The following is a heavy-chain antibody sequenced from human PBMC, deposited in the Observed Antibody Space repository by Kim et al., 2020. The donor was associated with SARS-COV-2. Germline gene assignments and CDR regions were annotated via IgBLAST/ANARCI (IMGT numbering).Heavy chain of an antibody. V-gene: IGHV3-23*01. CDR3: AKESGRGHGPMDD. J-gene: IGHJ6*02. Sequence: YPDTGKGRVTMSRDNSKNTLYLKMNSLRAEDTAVYYCAKESGRGHGPMDDWGQGTTVTVAS. D-gene: IGHD3-10*01.